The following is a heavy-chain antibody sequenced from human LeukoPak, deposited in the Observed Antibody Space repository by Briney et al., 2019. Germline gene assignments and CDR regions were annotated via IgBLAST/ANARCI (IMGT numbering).Heavy chain of an antibody. D-gene: IGHD5-24*01. CDR3: AKDLEMATISYFDY. Sequence: GGSLRLSCAASGFTFSSFAMSSVRQAPGKGLEWVSAISGSGDSTYYADSVKGRFTISRDNSKNTLNLQMNSLRAEDTAVYYCAKDLEMATISYFDYWGQGTLVTVSS. V-gene: IGHV3-23*01. J-gene: IGHJ4*02. CDR1: GFTFSSFA. CDR2: ISGSGDST.